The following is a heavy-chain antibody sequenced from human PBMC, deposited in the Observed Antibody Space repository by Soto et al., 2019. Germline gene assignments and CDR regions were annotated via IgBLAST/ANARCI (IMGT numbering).Heavy chain of an antibody. J-gene: IGHJ6*03. V-gene: IGHV3-48*01. D-gene: IGHD2-15*01. Sequence: EVQQVESGGGLEQPGGSLRLSCAASGITFSSYSTNWVRQAPGKGLEWVSYISSSGSAIYYADSVKGRFTISRDNAKNSLYLQMDSLIAEDTAVYYCARPIVGANFYYNYMDVWGKGTTVTVS. CDR1: GITFSSYS. CDR3: ARPIVGANFYYNYMDV. CDR2: ISSSGSAI.